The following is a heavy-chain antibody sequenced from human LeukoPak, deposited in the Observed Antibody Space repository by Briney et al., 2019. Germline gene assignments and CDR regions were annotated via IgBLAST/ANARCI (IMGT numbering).Heavy chain of an antibody. CDR2: IREDGSQI. D-gene: IGHD2/OR15-2a*01. CDR1: GFTFSSYW. CDR3: ARVREYGWFDP. Sequence: GGSLRLSCAASGFTFSSYWMGWVRQAPGKGPEWVANIREDGSQIFYVDSVKGRFTISRDNAKNSLYLQMNSLRAEDTAVYYCARVREYGWFDPWGQGTLATVSS. J-gene: IGHJ5*02. V-gene: IGHV3-7*05.